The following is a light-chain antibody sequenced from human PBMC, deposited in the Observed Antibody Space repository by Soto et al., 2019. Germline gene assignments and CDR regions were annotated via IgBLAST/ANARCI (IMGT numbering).Light chain of an antibody. CDR1: QSGSSNY. Sequence: EIVLTQSPATLSLSPGERATLSCRASQSGSSNYLAWYQQKPGQAPRLLMYGASSRATGIPARFSGSGSGTDFTLTISRVEPEDGGVYYCQQYGSSPYTFGQGTKLAIK. J-gene: IGKJ2*01. V-gene: IGKV3-20*01. CDR3: QQYGSSPYT. CDR2: GAS.